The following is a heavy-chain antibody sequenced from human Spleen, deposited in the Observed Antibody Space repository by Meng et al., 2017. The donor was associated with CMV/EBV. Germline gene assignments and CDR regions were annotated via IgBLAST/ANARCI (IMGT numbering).Heavy chain of an antibody. Sequence: VSCDSVAHDNHYWICIRQPPAIGLEWIAYIHYSGSATSNPSLKSRVTISVGASKSQFSLKLNSVTAADTAVYYCARHAGLLWFGFDPWGQGILVTVSS. D-gene: IGHD3-10*01. J-gene: IGHJ5*02. CDR3: ARHAGLLWFGFDP. V-gene: IGHV4-61*01. CDR1: CDSVAHDNHY. CDR2: IHYSGSA.